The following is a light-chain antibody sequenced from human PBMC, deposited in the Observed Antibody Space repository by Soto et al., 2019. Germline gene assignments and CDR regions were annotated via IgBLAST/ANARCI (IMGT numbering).Light chain of an antibody. Sequence: QLVLTQSPSASASLEASVKLTCTLNNGHSSYAIAWHQQQPEKGPRYLMKVNSDGSHRKGDGIPDRFSGSSSGAERYLTISSLQSEDEADYYCQTWGSGIVVFGGGTKLTVL. CDR1: NGHSSYA. CDR3: QTWGSGIVV. CDR2: VNSDGSH. V-gene: IGLV4-69*01. J-gene: IGLJ2*01.